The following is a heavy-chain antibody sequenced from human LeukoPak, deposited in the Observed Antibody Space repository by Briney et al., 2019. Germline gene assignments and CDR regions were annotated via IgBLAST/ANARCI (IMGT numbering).Heavy chain of an antibody. CDR3: ASAIVVVPAALGY. D-gene: IGHD2-2*01. Sequence: SETLSLICAVYGGSFSGYYWSWIRQPPGKGLEWIGEINHSGSTNYNPSLKSRVTISVDTSKNQFSLKLSSVTAADTAVYYCASAIVVVPAALGYWGQGTLVTVSS. J-gene: IGHJ4*02. CDR1: GGSFSGYY. CDR2: INHSGST. V-gene: IGHV4-34*01.